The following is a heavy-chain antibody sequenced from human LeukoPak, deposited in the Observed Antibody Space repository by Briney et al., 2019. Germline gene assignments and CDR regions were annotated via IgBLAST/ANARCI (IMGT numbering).Heavy chain of an antibody. D-gene: IGHD2-15*01. CDR3: AKSRIVVVVAATEGHDAFDI. Sequence: GGSLRLSCAASGFTFSSYAMSWVRQAPGKGLEWVSAISGSGGSTYYADSVKGRFTISRDNSKNTLYLQMNSLRAEDTAVYYCAKSRIVVVVAATEGHDAFDIWGQGTMVTVSS. CDR1: GFTFSSYA. J-gene: IGHJ3*02. CDR2: ISGSGGST. V-gene: IGHV3-23*01.